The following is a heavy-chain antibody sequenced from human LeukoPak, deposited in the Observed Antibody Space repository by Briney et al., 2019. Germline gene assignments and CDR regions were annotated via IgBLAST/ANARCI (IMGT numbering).Heavy chain of an antibody. V-gene: IGHV1-46*01. D-gene: IGHD5-12*01. CDR3: ASGGYDWDAYDY. CDR2: INPSGGGT. CDR1: GNSY. J-gene: IGHJ4*02. Sequence: GASVKVSCKASGNSYIHWVRQAPGQGLAWMGMINPSGGGTSYAQKFQCRVTMTRDRSTSIVYMELSSLRSEDTAVYFCASGGYDWDAYDYWGQGTPVTVSS.